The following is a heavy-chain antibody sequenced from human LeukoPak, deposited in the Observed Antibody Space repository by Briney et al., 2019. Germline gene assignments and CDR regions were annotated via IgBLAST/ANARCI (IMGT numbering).Heavy chain of an antibody. Sequence: ASVKVSCKASGYTFPGYYMHWVRQAPGQGLEWMGWINPNSGGTTYAQKFQGRVTMTRDTSISTAYMELSRLRSDDTAVYYCAREHSSSSGKVFDYWGQGTLVTVSS. D-gene: IGHD6-6*01. V-gene: IGHV1-2*02. CDR1: GYTFPGYY. J-gene: IGHJ4*02. CDR3: AREHSSSSGKVFDY. CDR2: INPNSGGT.